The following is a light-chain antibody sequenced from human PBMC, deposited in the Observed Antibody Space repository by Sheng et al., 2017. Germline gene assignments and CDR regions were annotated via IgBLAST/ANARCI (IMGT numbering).Light chain of an antibody. CDR3: LQFSDYPRT. V-gene: IGKV3-15*01. Sequence: EIVMTQSPGTLSVSPGERATLSCRASQSVNSNLAWYQQKPGQAPRLLMYGASTRATGIPARFSGSGFATEFTLTISSLQSEDFAVYYCLQFSDYPRTFGP. J-gene: IGKJ3*01. CDR1: QSVNSN. CDR2: GAS.